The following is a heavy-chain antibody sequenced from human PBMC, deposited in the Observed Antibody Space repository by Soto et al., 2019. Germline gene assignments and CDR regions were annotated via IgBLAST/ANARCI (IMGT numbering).Heavy chain of an antibody. J-gene: IGHJ4*02. V-gene: IGHV4-30-2*01. CDR1: GGSISGGGFS. D-gene: IGHD3-10*01. CDR3: ARLQFGEGFDY. Sequence: NPSETLSLTCAVSGGSISGGGFSWSWIRQPPGKGLEWIGYILHTGGTQYNPSLKSRVSMSVDKSKNQFSLHLTSVTAADTAVYYCARLQFGEGFDYWGQGALVTSPQ. CDR2: ILHTGGT.